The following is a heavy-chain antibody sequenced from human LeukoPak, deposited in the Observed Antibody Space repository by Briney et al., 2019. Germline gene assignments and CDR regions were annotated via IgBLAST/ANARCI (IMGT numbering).Heavy chain of an antibody. D-gene: IGHD7-27*01. CDR3: ARNYLGFSY. CDR2: IKPSDGST. Sequence: ASVKVSCKAFGYTFTSNYMHWVRQAPGQGPEWMGIIKPSDGSTNYAQKFQGRVTMTRDTSISIAYMELSSLRSEDTAVYYCARNYLGFSYWGQGALVTVSS. CDR1: GYTFTSNY. J-gene: IGHJ4*02. V-gene: IGHV1-46*01.